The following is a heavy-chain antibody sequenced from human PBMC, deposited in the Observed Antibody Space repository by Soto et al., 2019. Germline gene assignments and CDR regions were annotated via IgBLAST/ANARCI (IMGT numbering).Heavy chain of an antibody. Sequence: GGSLRLSCAASGFTVSSNYMSWVRQAPGKGLEWVSVIYSGGSTYYADSVKGRFTISRDNSKNTLYLQMNSLRAEDTAVYYCAREPYYYYDSSGYYSPPAFDIWRQGTMVTVSS. D-gene: IGHD3-22*01. V-gene: IGHV3-53*01. CDR2: IYSGGST. CDR1: GFTVSSNY. CDR3: AREPYYYYDSSGYYSPPAFDI. J-gene: IGHJ3*02.